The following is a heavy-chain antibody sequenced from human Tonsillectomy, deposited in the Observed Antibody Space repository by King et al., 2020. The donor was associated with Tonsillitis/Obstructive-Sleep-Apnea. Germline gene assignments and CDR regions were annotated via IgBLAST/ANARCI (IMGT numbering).Heavy chain of an antibody. CDR3: ARDLGVQLWADDY. Sequence: QLVQSGGGLVQPGGSLRLSCAASGFTFSSYEMNWVRQAPGKGLERVSYISSSGSTIYYADSVKGRFTISRDNAKNSLYLQMNSLRAEDTAVYYCARDLGVQLWADDYWGQGTLVTVSS. J-gene: IGHJ4*02. D-gene: IGHD5-18*01. CDR2: ISSSGSTI. V-gene: IGHV3-48*03. CDR1: GFTFSSYE.